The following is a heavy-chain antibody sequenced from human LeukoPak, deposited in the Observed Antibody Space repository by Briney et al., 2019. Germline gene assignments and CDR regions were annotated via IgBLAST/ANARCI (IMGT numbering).Heavy chain of an antibody. CDR1: GFTFSNNA. V-gene: IGHV3-30-3*01. CDR3: ARGRDYSNPDY. D-gene: IGHD4-11*01. J-gene: IGHJ4*02. CDR2: ISYDGSNK. Sequence: GGSLRLSCAASGFTFSNNAMHWVRQAPGKGLEWVAVISYDGSNKYYADSVKGRFTISRDNSKNTLYLQMNSLRAEDTAVYYCARGRDYSNPDYWGQGTLVTVSS.